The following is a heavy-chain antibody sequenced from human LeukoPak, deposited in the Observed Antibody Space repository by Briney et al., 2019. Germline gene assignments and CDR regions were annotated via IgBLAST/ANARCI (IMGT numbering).Heavy chain of an antibody. Sequence: GASVKVSCKASGYTFTSNDINWVRQAPGQGLEWMGRIIPIFGTANYAQKFQGRVTITTDESTSTAYMELSSLRSEDTAVYYCARGYSSSWYAEYFQHWGQGTLVTVSS. CDR2: IIPIFGTA. CDR3: ARGYSSSWYAEYFQH. J-gene: IGHJ1*01. D-gene: IGHD6-13*01. V-gene: IGHV1-69*05. CDR1: GYTFTSND.